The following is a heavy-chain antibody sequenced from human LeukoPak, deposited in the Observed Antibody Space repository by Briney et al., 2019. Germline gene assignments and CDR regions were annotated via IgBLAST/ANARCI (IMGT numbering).Heavy chain of an antibody. J-gene: IGHJ4*02. V-gene: IGHV3-30*19. Sequence: QPGRSLRLSCAASGFTFSSYGMHWVRQAPGKGLEWVAVIWYDGSNKYYADSVKGRFTISRHNSKNTLYLQMNSLRAEDMAVYYCVRTKLYNSGWYGTSEDYWGQGTLVTVSS. CDR3: VRTKLYNSGWYGTSEDY. D-gene: IGHD6-19*01. CDR1: GFTFSSYG. CDR2: IWYDGSNK.